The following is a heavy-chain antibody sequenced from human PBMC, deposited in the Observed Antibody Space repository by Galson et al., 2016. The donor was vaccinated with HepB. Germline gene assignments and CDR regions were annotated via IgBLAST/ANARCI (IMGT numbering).Heavy chain of an antibody. Sequence: SVKVSCKASGGTFSSYAISWVRQAPGQGPEWMGGIIPMFGTSKYAQKFQGRVTITADESTSTAYMELSSLRYEDAAVYYCVRDDGLLPAADYGMDVWGQGTTVTVSS. CDR3: VRDDGLLPAADYGMDV. J-gene: IGHJ6*02. CDR2: IIPMFGTS. V-gene: IGHV1-69*13. D-gene: IGHD2-2*01. CDR1: GGTFSSYA.